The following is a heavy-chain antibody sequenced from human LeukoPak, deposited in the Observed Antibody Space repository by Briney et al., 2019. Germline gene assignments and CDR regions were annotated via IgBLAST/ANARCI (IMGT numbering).Heavy chain of an antibody. CDR2: INPDGSEK. J-gene: IGHJ4*02. D-gene: IGHD3-16*01. Sequence: GGSLRLSCAASGFTFSSYGMHWDRQAPGKGLQWVANINPDGSEKYYVDSVKGRFTISRDNAKNSLYLQMNSLRAEDTAVYYCARTYAYDATGDRGHWGQGTLVTVSS. CDR3: ARTYAYDATGDRGH. CDR1: GFTFSSYG. V-gene: IGHV3-7*01.